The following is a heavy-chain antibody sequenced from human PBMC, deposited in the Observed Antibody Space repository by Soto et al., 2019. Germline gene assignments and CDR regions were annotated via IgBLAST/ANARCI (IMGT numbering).Heavy chain of an antibody. D-gene: IGHD3-10*01. CDR1: GGTFNTYA. V-gene: IGHV1-69*19. J-gene: IGHJ4*02. CDR3: AREVQVHTPAFVY. Sequence: QVQLVQSGAEMKKPGSSVKVSCQSSGGTFNTYAMNWVRQAPGQGPEWMGDISPMFGAANYAPKFQGRVTITADESTGTSYMPLSSLTSEDTALDFCAREVQVHTPAFVYWGQGTLVTVSS. CDR2: ISPMFGAA.